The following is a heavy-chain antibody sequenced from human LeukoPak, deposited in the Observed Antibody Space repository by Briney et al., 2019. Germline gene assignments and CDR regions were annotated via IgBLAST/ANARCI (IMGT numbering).Heavy chain of an antibody. D-gene: IGHD2-2*01. V-gene: IGHV4-4*07. CDR2: ISGSGTI. J-gene: IGHJ5*02. CDR3: ARDQLYCSSSSCRNLGWFDP. Sequence: SETLSLTCIVSGGSINSYWSWIRQPAGKGLEWIGRISGSGTITYNPALQSRLTISIDTSKNQFSLKLMSVTAADTAVYYCARDQLYCSSSSCRNLGWFDPWGQGTLVTVSS. CDR1: GGSINSY.